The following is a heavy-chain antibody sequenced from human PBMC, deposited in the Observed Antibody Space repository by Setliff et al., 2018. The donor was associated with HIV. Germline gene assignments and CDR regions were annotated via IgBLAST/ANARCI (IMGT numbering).Heavy chain of an antibody. D-gene: IGHD2-2*01. J-gene: IGHJ4*02. CDR1: GGSISSSNW. CDR2: IYHSGST. V-gene: IGHV4-4*02. CDR3: ARHAAGPDGPFDY. Sequence: SETLSLTCVVSGGSISSSNWWSWVRQPPGKGLEWIGNIYHSGSTYYNPSLKSRVTISVDTSKNQFSLKLSSVIAADTAVYYCARHAAGPDGPFDYWGQGTLVTVSS.